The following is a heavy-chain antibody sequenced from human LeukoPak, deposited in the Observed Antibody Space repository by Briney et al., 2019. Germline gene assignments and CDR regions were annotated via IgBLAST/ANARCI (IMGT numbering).Heavy chain of an antibody. CDR3: ARALGGYYYYGMDV. J-gene: IGHJ6*02. CDR2: ISYDGSNK. D-gene: IGHD3-16*01. CDR1: GFTFSSYA. Sequence: GRSLRLSCAASGFTFSSYAMHWVRQAPGKGLEWVAVISYDGSNKYYADSVKGRFTISRDNSKNTLYLQKNSLRAEDTAVYYCARALGGYYYYGMDVWGQGTTVTVSS. V-gene: IGHV3-30*04.